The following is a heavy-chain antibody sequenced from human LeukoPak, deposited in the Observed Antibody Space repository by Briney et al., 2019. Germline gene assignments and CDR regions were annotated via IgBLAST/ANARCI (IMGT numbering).Heavy chain of an antibody. CDR2: INPNSGGT. CDR1: GYTFTGYY. V-gene: IGHV1-2*06. CDR3: ARDAYYDILTGPWEDWFDP. Sequence: GASVKVSCKXSGYTFTGYYMHWVRQAPGQGLEWMGRINPNSGGTNYAQKFQGRVTMTRDTSISTAYMELSRLRSDDTAVYYCARDAYYDILTGPWEDWFDPWGQGTLVTVSS. D-gene: IGHD3-9*01. J-gene: IGHJ5*02.